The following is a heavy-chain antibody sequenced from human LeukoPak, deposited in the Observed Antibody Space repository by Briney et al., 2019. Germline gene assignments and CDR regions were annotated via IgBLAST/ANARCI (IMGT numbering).Heavy chain of an antibody. D-gene: IGHD3-3*01. J-gene: IGHJ6*02. Sequence: ASVKVSCKASGYTFTSYDINWVRQATGQGLEWMGWMNPNSGNTGYAQKFQGRVTMTRNTSISTAYMELSGLRSEDTAVYYCARGSLRFLEWLPQYYYGMDVWGQGTTVTVSS. CDR1: GYTFTSYD. CDR3: ARGSLRFLEWLPQYYYGMDV. V-gene: IGHV1-8*01. CDR2: MNPNSGNT.